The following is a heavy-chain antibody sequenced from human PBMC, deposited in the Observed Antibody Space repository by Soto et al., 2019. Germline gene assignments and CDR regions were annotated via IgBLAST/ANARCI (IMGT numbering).Heavy chain of an antibody. CDR2: IYYSGST. Sequence: PSETLSLTCTVSGGSINNYYWSWIRQPPGKGLEWLGYIYYSGSTNYNPSLKSRVTISVDTSKNQFSLKLSSVTAADAAVYYCARADYGDQRDYYYYYMDVWGKGTTVTVSS. J-gene: IGHJ6*03. CDR3: ARADYGDQRDYYYYYMDV. D-gene: IGHD4-17*01. V-gene: IGHV4-59*01. CDR1: GGSINNYY.